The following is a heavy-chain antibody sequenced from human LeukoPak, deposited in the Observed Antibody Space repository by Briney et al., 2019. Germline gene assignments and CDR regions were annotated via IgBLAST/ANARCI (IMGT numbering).Heavy chain of an antibody. CDR1: GFNFNDAW. J-gene: IGHJ4*02. D-gene: IGHD6-13*01. CDR3: TADVAGVGKGEFDH. Sequence: GGSLRLSCAASGFNFNDAWLNWVRQAPGKGLEWIGRLQGKNYGGPRDYAAPAKGRFTISGDDSKSTVYLEMNSLETEDTGVYYCTADVAGVGKGEFDHWGQGAQVTVSS. V-gene: IGHV3-15*01. CDR2: LQGKNYGGPR.